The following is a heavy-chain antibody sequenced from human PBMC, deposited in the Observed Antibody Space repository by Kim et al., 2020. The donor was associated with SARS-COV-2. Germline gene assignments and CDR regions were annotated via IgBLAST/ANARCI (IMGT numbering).Heavy chain of an antibody. CDR3: AKGNEDYGDYKVAFDI. D-gene: IGHD4-17*01. CDR1: GFTFSSYG. J-gene: IGHJ3*02. CDR2: ISYDGSNK. Sequence: GGSLRLSCAASGFTFSSYGMHWVRQAPGKGLEWVAVISYDGSNKYYADSVKGRFTISRDNSKNTLYLQMNSLRAEDTAVYYCAKGNEDYGDYKVAFDIWGQGTMVTVSS. V-gene: IGHV3-30*18.